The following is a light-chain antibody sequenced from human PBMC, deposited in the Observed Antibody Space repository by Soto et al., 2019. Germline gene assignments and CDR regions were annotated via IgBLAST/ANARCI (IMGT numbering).Light chain of an antibody. CDR1: TSDIGSNT. CDR3: AAGEGSRREYV. V-gene: IGLV1-44*01. J-gene: IGLJ1*01. Sequence: QSVLTQPPSASGTPGQKVTISCSGATSDIGSNTIHWYRHLPGSGPTLVVFNNDQRPSGVPDRISGSKSGASASLAISGPQSEEGADYYGAAGEGSRREYVLGTGTKVTAL. CDR2: NND.